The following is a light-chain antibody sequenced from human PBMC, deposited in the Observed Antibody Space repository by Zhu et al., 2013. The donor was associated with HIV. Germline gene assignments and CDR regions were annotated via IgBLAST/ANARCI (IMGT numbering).Light chain of an antibody. CDR1: QSVTSN. V-gene: IGKV3-15*01. CDR3: QQYGSSVT. CDR2: GAS. Sequence: EIVLTQSPATLSVSPGERATLSCRASQSVTSNLAWYQQKPGQAPRLLIYGASIRANEIPARFSGSGSGTEFTLTISRLEPEDFAVYYCQQYGSSVTFGGGTKVEIK. J-gene: IGKJ4*01.